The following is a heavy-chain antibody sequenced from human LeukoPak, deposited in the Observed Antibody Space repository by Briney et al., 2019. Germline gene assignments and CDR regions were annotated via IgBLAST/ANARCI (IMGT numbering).Heavy chain of an antibody. V-gene: IGHV3-30*18. J-gene: IGHJ4*02. CDR3: AKDRSVGYGTGTYGY. D-gene: IGHD1-7*01. Sequence: GGSLRLSCVASGFTFSSYGMHWVRQAPGKGLEWVAVISYDGSNKYYAESVKGRFTISRDNSKNTLYLQMNSLRAEDTAVYYCAKDRSVGYGTGTYGYWGQGTLVTVSS. CDR2: ISYDGSNK. CDR1: GFTFSSYG.